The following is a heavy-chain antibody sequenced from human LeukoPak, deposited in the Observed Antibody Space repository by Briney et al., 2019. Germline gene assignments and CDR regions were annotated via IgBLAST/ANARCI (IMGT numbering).Heavy chain of an antibody. J-gene: IGHJ3*02. Sequence: SVKVSCKASGGTFSSYAITWVRQAPGQGLEWMGRIIPILGIANYTQKFQGRVTIIADKSTSTAYMELSSLRSEDTAVYYCARDLYSGHEGNAFDIWGQGTMVTVSS. CDR2: IIPILGIA. V-gene: IGHV1-69*04. CDR3: ARDLYSGHEGNAFDI. CDR1: GGTFSSYA. D-gene: IGHD5-12*01.